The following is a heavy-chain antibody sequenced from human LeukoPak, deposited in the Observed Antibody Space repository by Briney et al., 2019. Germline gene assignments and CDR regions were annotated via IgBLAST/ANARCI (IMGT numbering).Heavy chain of an antibody. D-gene: IGHD2-21*02. J-gene: IGHJ4*02. CDR2: ISSSGSTI. CDR1: GFTFSDYY. V-gene: IGHV3-11*01. Sequence: GGSLRLTCAASGFTFSDYYMSWIRQAPGKGLEWVSYISSSGSTIYYADSVKGRFTISRDNAKNSLYLQMNSLRAEDTAVYYCAREHIVVVTAIPYFDYWGQGTLVTVSS. CDR3: AREHIVVVTAIPYFDY.